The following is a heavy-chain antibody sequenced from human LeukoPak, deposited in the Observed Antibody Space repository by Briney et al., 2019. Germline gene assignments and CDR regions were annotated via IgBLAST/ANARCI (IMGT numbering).Heavy chain of an antibody. CDR2: ISGSGGST. J-gene: IGHJ4*02. D-gene: IGHD3-10*01. CDR3: AKDSVPYYYGSGSYPDY. CDR1: GFTFNNYA. Sequence: GGSLRLSCAASGFTFNNYAMSWVRQAPGKGLEWVSGISGSGGSTYYADSVKGRFTISRDNSKNTLYLQMNSLTAQDTAVYYCAKDSVPYYYGSGSYPDYWGQGTLVTVSS. V-gene: IGHV3-23*01.